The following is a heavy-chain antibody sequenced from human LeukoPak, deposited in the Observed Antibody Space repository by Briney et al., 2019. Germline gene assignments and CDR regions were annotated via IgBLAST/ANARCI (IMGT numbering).Heavy chain of an antibody. J-gene: IGHJ4*02. CDR1: GFTFSSYG. CDR2: ISYDGSNK. D-gene: IGHD2-2*01. CDR3: AKDPGYQLLRYYFDY. Sequence: GRSLRLSCAASGFTFSSYGMHWVRQAPGKGLEWVAVISYDGSNKYYADSVKGRFTISRDNSKNTLYLQMNSLRAEDTAVYYCAKDPGYQLLRYYFDYWGQGTLVTVSS. V-gene: IGHV3-30*18.